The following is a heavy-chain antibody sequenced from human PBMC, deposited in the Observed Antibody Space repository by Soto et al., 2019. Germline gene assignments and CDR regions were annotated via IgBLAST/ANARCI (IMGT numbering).Heavy chain of an antibody. Sequence: SQTLSLTCAISGDSVSSNSAAWNWIRQCPSRGLEWLGRTYYRSKWYRDYAVSVKSRITINPDTSNNQFSLQLNSVTPEDTAIHYCAASTSGIYSDFDYWGQGTLVTVSS. CDR2: TYYRSKWYR. D-gene: IGHD1-26*01. CDR1: GDSVSSNSAA. J-gene: IGHJ4*02. V-gene: IGHV6-1*01. CDR3: AASTSGIYSDFDY.